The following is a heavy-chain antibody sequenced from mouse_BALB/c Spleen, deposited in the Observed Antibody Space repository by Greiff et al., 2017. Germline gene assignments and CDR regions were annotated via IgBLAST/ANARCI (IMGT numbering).Heavy chain of an antibody. D-gene: IGHD1-1*01. CDR3: ARGSYYYGSSYAYYFDY. CDR1: GYSITSDYA. Sequence: DVKLVESGPGLVKPSQSLSLTCTVTGYSITSDYAWNWIRQFPGNKLEWMGYISYSGSTSYNPSLKSRISITRDTSKNQFFLQLNSVTTEDTATYYCARGSYYYGSSYAYYFDYWGQGTTLTVSS. V-gene: IGHV3-2*02. CDR2: ISYSGST. J-gene: IGHJ2*01.